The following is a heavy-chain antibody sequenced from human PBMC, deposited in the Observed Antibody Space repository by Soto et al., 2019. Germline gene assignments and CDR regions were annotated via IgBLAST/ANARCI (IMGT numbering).Heavy chain of an antibody. CDR1: GFTFSKFA. Sequence: EVQLLESGGGLEQPGGSLRLSCAASGFTFSKFAMNWVRATPGKGLEWISSITHTGGSPYYADSVKGRFTISRDNSKNTLCLHMSTLGDEDSAMYYCAKGPAGSMSCYFDYWGQGTLVTVSS. CDR3: AKGPAGSMSCYFDY. J-gene: IGHJ4*02. V-gene: IGHV3-23*01. CDR2: ITHTGGSP.